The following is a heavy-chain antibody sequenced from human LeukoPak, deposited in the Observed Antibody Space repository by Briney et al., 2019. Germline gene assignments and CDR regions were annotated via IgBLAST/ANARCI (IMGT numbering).Heavy chain of an antibody. CDR2: INHSGST. J-gene: IGHJ6*04. D-gene: IGHD3-10*01. V-gene: IGHV4-34*01. CDR3: ARGGRGSGSYYRTLYYSYGMDV. CDR1: GGSFSGYY. Sequence: SETLSLTCAVYGGSFSGYYWSWIRQPPGKGLEWIGEINHSGSTNYNPSLKSRVTISVDTSKNQFSLKLSSLTAANTAVYYCARGGRGSGSYYRTLYYSYGMDVWGKGTTVTVSS.